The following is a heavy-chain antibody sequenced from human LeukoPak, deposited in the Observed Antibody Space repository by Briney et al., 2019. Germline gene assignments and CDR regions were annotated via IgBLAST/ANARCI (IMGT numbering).Heavy chain of an antibody. CDR2: IKQDGSEK. CDR1: GFTFSSYW. Sequence: GGSLRLSCAAYGFTFSSYWMSWVRQAPGKGLEWVANIKQDGSEKYYVDSVKGRFTISRDNAKSSLYLQMNSLRAEDTAVYYCASWLQYYDSSGYYPTGDDYWGQGTLVTVSS. J-gene: IGHJ4*02. D-gene: IGHD3-22*01. CDR3: ASWLQYYDSSGYYPTGDDY. V-gene: IGHV3-7*01.